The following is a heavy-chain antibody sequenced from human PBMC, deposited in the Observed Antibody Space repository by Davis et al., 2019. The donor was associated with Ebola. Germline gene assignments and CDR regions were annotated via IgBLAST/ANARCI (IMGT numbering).Heavy chain of an antibody. CDR1: GFSLSNARMG. CDR2: IFSNDEK. CDR3: ARIPHDDSSSWYGLNYYYYYYMDV. D-gene: IGHD6-13*01. V-gene: IGHV2-26*01. Sequence: SGPTLVKPTETLTLTCTVSGFSLSNARMGVSWIRQPPGKALEWLAHIFSNDEKSYSTSLKSRLTISKDTSKSQVVLTMTNMDPVDTATYYCARIPHDDSSSWYGLNYYYYYYMDVWGKGTTVTVSS. J-gene: IGHJ6*03.